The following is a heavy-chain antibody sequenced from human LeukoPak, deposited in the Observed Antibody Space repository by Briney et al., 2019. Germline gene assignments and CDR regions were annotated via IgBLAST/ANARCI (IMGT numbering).Heavy chain of an antibody. CDR2: MNPNSGNT. CDR1: GYTFTSYD. J-gene: IGHJ4*02. Sequence: ASVKVSCKASGYTFTSYDINWVRQATGQGLEWMGWMNPNSGNTGYAQKFQGRVTMTRNTSISTAYMELSSLRSEDTAVYYCARCLGSGWPTDYWGQGTLVTVSS. D-gene: IGHD6-19*01. V-gene: IGHV1-8*01. CDR3: ARCLGSGWPTDY.